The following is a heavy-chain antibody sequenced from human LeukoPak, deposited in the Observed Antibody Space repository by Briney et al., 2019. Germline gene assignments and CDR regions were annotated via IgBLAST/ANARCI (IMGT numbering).Heavy chain of an antibody. J-gene: IGHJ4*02. V-gene: IGHV4-4*02. Sequence: SGTLSLTCAVSGGSISSSNWWSWVRQPPGKGLEWIGYIYYSGNTYYNPSLKSRVTISVDTSKNQFSLKVNSVTAADTAVYYCARSDSSVYYYDYWGQGTLVTVSS. D-gene: IGHD3-22*01. CDR1: GGSISSSNW. CDR2: IYYSGNT. CDR3: ARSDSSVYYYDY.